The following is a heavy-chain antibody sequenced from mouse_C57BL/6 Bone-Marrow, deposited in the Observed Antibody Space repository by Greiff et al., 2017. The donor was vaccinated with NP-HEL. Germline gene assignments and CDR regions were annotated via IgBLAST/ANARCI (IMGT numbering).Heavy chain of an antibody. D-gene: IGHD1-1*01. CDR1: GYTFTSYW. CDR2: IHPNSGST. V-gene: IGHV1-64*01. J-gene: IGHJ2*01. CDR3: ARSTTVVANPY. Sequence: QVQLQQPGAELVRPGSSVKLSCKASGYTFTSYWMDWVKQRPGQGLEWIGMIHPNSGSTNYNEKFKSKATLTVDKSSSTAYMQLSSLTSEDSAVYYCARSTTVVANPYWGQGTTLTVSS.